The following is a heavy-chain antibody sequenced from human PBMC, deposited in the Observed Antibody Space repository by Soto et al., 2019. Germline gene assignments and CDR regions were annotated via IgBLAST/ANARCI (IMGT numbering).Heavy chain of an antibody. Sequence: QVQLQESGPGLVKPSETLSLTCTVSGGSISSYYWSWIRQPPGKGLEWIGYIYYSGSTNYNPSLKSRVTISVDTSKNQFSLKLSSVTAADTAVYYCARDSYSGYDGHAFDIWGQGTMVTVSS. D-gene: IGHD5-12*01. V-gene: IGHV4-59*01. CDR2: IYYSGST. CDR1: GGSISSYY. J-gene: IGHJ3*02. CDR3: ARDSYSGYDGHAFDI.